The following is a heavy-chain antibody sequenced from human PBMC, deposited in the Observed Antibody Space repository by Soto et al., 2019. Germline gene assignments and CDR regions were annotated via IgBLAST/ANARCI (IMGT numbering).Heavy chain of an antibody. CDR1: GYSISSNNW. Sequence: SETLSLTCAVSGYSISSNNWWGWIRQPPGKGLEWIGYIYYSGTTYYNPSLKSRVTMSVDTSKNQFSLKLTSVTAVDTAVYYCARREIQGPIDYRGQGTLVTVS. J-gene: IGHJ4*02. CDR2: IYYSGTT. D-gene: IGHD1-26*01. V-gene: IGHV4-28*01. CDR3: ARREIQGPIDY.